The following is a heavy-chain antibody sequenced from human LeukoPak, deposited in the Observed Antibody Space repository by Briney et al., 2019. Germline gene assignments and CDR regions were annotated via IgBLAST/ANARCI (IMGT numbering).Heavy chain of an antibody. D-gene: IGHD4/OR15-4a*01. CDR2: ISSSSSYI. V-gene: IGHV3-21*01. CDR1: GFTFSSYS. Sequence: GESLRLSCAASGFTFSSYSMNWVRQAPGKGLEWVSSISSSSSYIYYADSVKGRFTISRDNAKNSLYLQMNSLRAEDTAVYYCARESMVVSSQFDYWGQGTLVIVSS. J-gene: IGHJ4*02. CDR3: ARESMVVSSQFDY.